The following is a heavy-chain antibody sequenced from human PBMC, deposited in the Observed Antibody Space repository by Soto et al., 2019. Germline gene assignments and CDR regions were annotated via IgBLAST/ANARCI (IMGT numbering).Heavy chain of an antibody. CDR2: INHSGST. J-gene: IGHJ4*02. Sequence: QVQLQQWGAGLLKPSETLSLTCAVYGGSFSGYYWSWIRQPPGKGLEWIGEINHSGSTNYNPSLKCRVTISVDTSNNQFSLKLSSVTAADTAVYYCARLGPPYCSGGSCYQPFDYWGQGTLVTVSS. CDR1: GGSFSGYY. CDR3: ARLGPPYCSGGSCYQPFDY. V-gene: IGHV4-34*01. D-gene: IGHD2-15*01.